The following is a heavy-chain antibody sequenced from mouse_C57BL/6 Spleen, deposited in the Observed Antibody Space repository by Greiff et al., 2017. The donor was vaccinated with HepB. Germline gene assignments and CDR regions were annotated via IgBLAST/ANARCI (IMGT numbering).Heavy chain of an antibody. J-gene: IGHJ4*01. Sequence: QVQLQQPGAELVKPGASVKLSCKASGYTFTSYWMHWVKQRPGQGLEWIGMIHPNSGSTNYNEKFKSKATLTVDKSSSTAYMQLSSLTSEDSAVYYSARRLRGSSYDAMDYWGQGTSVTVSS. CDR1: GYTFTSYW. CDR2: IHPNSGST. CDR3: ARRLRGSSYDAMDY. V-gene: IGHV1-64*01. D-gene: IGHD1-1*01.